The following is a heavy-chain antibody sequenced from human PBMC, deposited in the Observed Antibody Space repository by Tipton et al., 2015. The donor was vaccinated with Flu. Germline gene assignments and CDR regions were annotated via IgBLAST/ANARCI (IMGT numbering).Heavy chain of an antibody. J-gene: IGHJ4*02. CDR2: NSYTWCA. CDR1: CVSLSSYY. Sequence: TLSHTCTISCVSLSSYYCSWIRQPPGNGLECLRYNSYTWCANYNPSVRSRVTIPVDTSKNPFSLRLKSVTAADTAVYYCARVGGDGYNTGFDYWGQGTLVTVSS. CDR3: ARVGGDGYNTGFDY. D-gene: IGHD5-24*01. V-gene: IGHV4-59*01.